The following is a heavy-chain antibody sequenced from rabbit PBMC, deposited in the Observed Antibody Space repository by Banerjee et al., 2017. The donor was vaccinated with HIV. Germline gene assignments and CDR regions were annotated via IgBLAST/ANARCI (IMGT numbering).Heavy chain of an antibody. J-gene: IGHJ4*01. CDR1: GFSFSSSYW. CDR3: ARRPSSSGYAFNL. D-gene: IGHD1-1*01. CDR2: IYAGSSIYT. V-gene: IGHV1S45*01. Sequence: EESGGDLVQPEGSLTLTCTASGFSFSSSYWICWVRQAPGKGLELIACIYAGSSIYTWYASWAKGRFTISKTSSTTVTLQMTSLTAADTATYFCARRPSSSGYAFNLWGPGTLVTVS.